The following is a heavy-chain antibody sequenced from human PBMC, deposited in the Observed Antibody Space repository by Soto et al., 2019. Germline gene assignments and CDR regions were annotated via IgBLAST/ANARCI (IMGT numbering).Heavy chain of an antibody. J-gene: IGHJ4*02. CDR2: ISFDGSNK. D-gene: IGHD6-19*01. CDR3: ARNGEQWVPLGSFFDY. V-gene: IGHV3-30*03. Sequence: VQLVESGGGVVQPGRSLRLSCAASGFTFSTYGMHWVRQAPGKGLEWVAIISFDGSNKYYADSVQGRFTISRDNSKNTLYLQMNSLTTEDTAVYYCARNGEQWVPLGSFFDYWGPGALVTVSS. CDR1: GFTFSTYG.